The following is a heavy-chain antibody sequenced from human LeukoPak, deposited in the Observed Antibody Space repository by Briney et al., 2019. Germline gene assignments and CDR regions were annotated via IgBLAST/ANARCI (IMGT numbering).Heavy chain of an antibody. V-gene: IGHV1-8*01. D-gene: IGHD6-19*01. Sequence: ASVKVSCKGTRYTFTSYDINWVRQATGQGLEGMGWMNPNSCNTGYAQKFQGRVTITRNTSISTAYMELSSLRSEDTAVYYCARSGWSPDYYYYYMDVWGKGTTVTVSS. CDR2: MNPNSCNT. J-gene: IGHJ6*03. CDR1: RYTFTSYD. CDR3: ARSGWSPDYYYYYMDV.